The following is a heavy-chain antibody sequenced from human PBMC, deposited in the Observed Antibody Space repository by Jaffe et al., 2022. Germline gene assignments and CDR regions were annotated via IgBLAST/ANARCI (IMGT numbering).Heavy chain of an antibody. CDR1: GFTFSSYA. CDR2: ISGSGGST. J-gene: IGHJ4*02. D-gene: IGHD6-6*01. CDR3: AKAGRYSSSSLRVFDY. V-gene: IGHV3-23*01. Sequence: EVQLLESGGGLVQPGGSLRLSCAASGFTFSSYAMSWVRQAPGKGLEWVSAISGSGGSTYYADSVKGRFTISRDNSKNTLYLQMNSLRAEDTAVYYCAKAGRYSSSSLRVFDYWGQGTLVTVSS.